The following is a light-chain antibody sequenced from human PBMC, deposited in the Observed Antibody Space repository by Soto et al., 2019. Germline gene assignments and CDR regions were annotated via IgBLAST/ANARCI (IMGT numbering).Light chain of an antibody. CDR1: QSGSSSY. CDR2: GAS. CDR3: QQYGSSPST. J-gene: IGKJ2*01. V-gene: IGKV3-20*01. Sequence: EIVVTQSPGTLSLSPEERATLSCRASQSGSSSYLAWYQQKPGQAPRLLIYGASSRATGIPDRFSGSGSGTDFTLTISRLEPEDFAVYYCQQYGSSPSTFGQGTKLEIK.